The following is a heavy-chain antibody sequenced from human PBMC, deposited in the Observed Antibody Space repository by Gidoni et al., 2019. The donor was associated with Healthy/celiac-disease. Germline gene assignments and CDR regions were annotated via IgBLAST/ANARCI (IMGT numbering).Heavy chain of an antibody. Sequence: QVQLVQSGAEVTKPGASVKVSCKASGYTFTRDYMHWVRPAPGQGLEWMGIINPSGGSTSYAQKFQGRVTMTRDTSTSTVYMELSSLRSEDTAVYYCATSDSGYCSGGSCPTLRSGWYLGPDYWGQGTLVTVSS. D-gene: IGHD2-15*01. CDR3: ATSDSGYCSGGSCPTLRSGWYLGPDY. CDR2: INPSGGST. CDR1: GYTFTRDY. V-gene: IGHV1-46*01. J-gene: IGHJ4*02.